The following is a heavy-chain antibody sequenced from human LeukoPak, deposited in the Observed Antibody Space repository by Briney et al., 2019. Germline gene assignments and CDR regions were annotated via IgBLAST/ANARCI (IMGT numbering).Heavy chain of an antibody. J-gene: IGHJ5*02. CDR1: GFTFSSYS. D-gene: IGHD2-2*01. Sequence: GRSLRLSCAASGFTFSSYSMNWVRQAPGKGLEWVSSISSSSSYIYYADSVKGRFTISRDNAKNSLYLQMNSLRAEDTAVYYCARDLLKTYIVVVPAAFDPWGQGTLVTVSS. V-gene: IGHV3-21*01. CDR2: ISSSSSYI. CDR3: ARDLLKTYIVVVPAAFDP.